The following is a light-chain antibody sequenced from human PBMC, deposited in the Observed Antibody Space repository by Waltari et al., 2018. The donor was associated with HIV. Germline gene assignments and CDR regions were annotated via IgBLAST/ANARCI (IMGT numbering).Light chain of an antibody. J-gene: IGLJ2*01. CDR3: AAWDDSLSGVV. Sequence: QSVLTQPPSASGTPGQRVTISCSGGSSNIGSNYLYWYQQLPGTAPKLLSYRNNQRPSGVPDRFSGSKSGTSASLAISGLRSEDEADYYCAAWDDSLSGVVFGAGTKLTVL. V-gene: IGLV1-47*01. CDR1: SSNIGSNY. CDR2: RNN.